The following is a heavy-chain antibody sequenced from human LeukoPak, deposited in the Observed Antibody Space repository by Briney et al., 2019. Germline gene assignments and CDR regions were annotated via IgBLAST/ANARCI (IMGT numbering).Heavy chain of an antibody. CDR1: GSSFSNFFY. Sequence: SETLSLTCTVSGSSFSNFFYWTWIRQPPGKGLEWIGYIYYSGSTNYNPSLNSRVTISLDTSKNQFSLMLRSLTAADTAVYYCARRYTASPGERFDYWGPGTLVTVSS. CDR3: ARRYTASPGERFDY. J-gene: IGHJ4*02. CDR2: IYYSGST. D-gene: IGHD2-2*02. V-gene: IGHV4-59*08.